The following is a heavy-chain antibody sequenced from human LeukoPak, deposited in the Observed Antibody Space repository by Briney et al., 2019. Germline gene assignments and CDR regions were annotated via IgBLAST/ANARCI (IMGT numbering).Heavy chain of an antibody. CDR3: ARDNSGSYIPHFDY. CDR2: ISSSSSYI. Sequence: GGSLRLSCAASGFTFSSYSMNWVRQAPGKGLEWVSSISSSSSYIYYADSVKGRFTIPRDNAKNSLYLQMNSLRAEDTAVYYCARDNSGSYIPHFDYWGQGTLVTVSS. J-gene: IGHJ4*02. V-gene: IGHV3-21*01. D-gene: IGHD1-26*01. CDR1: GFTFSSYS.